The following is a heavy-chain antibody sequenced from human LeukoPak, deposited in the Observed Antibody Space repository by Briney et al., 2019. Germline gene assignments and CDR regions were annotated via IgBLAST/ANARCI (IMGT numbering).Heavy chain of an antibody. D-gene: IGHD3-3*01. V-gene: IGHV3-30*02. J-gene: IGHJ4*02. CDR2: IRYDGSNK. CDR3: ATLAGYYDFWNPLDY. Sequence: GSLRLSCAASGFTFSSYGMHWVRQAPGKGLEWVAFIRYDGSNKYYADSVKGRFTISRDNSKNTLYLQMNSLRAEDTAVYYCATLAGYYDFWNPLDYWGQGTLVTVSS. CDR1: GFTFSSYG.